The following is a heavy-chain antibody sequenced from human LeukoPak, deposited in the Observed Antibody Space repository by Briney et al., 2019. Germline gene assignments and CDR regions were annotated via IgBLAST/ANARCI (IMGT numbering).Heavy chain of an antibody. CDR2: INSDGSIR. J-gene: IGHJ4*02. CDR1: GFTLRSYW. D-gene: IGHD2-2*01. Sequence: GGSLRLSCAAPGFTLRSYWMHWFRQAPGERPVWVSRINSDGSIRSYADSVEGRFTISRDNAENTLYLQLNSLRVEDTAVYFCARVTASWHPYVAYWGQGTLVTVSS. CDR3: ARVTASWHPYVAY. V-gene: IGHV3-74*01.